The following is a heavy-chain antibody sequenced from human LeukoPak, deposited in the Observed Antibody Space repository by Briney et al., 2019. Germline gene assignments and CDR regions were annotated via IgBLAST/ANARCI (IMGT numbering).Heavy chain of an antibody. CDR1: GFTFSDYY. D-gene: IGHD1-26*01. CDR2: ISSSGSTI. Sequence: PGGSLRLSCAASGFTFSDYYMSWIRQAPGKGLEWVSYISSSGSTIYYADSVKGRFTISRDNAKNSLYLQMNSLRAEDTAVYYCAKGAGATLHDAFDIWGQGTMVTVSS. CDR3: AKGAGATLHDAFDI. V-gene: IGHV3-11*01. J-gene: IGHJ3*02.